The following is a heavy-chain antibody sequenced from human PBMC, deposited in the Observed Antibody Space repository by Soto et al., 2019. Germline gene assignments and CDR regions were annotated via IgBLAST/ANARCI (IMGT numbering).Heavy chain of an antibody. CDR1: GLTFSSYS. Sequence: GGFLRLSCAASGLTFSSYSMNWVRQAPGKGLEWVSYISSSSSTIYYADSVKGRFTISRDNAKNSLYLQMNSLRAEDTAVYYCAFGEGSRYYYYGMDVWGQGTTVTVSS. CDR2: ISSSSSTI. D-gene: IGHD2-15*01. J-gene: IGHJ6*02. CDR3: AFGEGSRYYYYGMDV. V-gene: IGHV3-48*01.